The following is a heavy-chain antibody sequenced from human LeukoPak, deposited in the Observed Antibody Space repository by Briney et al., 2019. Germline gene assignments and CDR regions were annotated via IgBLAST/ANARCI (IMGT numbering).Heavy chain of an antibody. CDR1: GVIISSYA. Sequence: RPGGSLRLSCAASGVIISSYAMSWVRQAPGKGLEWVSAINGRGDNTYYADFVKGRFTISRDNSKSTVYLQMNSLRTEDTAVYYCPKDRVSPAFNWSAPWAREPLSPSPQ. D-gene: IGHD2/OR15-2a*01. CDR2: INGRGDNT. J-gene: IGHJ5*02. V-gene: IGHV3-23*01. CDR3: PKDRVSPAFNWSAP.